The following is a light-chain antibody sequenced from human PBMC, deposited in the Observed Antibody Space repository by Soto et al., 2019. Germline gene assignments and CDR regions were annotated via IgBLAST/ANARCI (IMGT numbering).Light chain of an antibody. Sequence: DIQLTQSPSSLSASVGDRVTITCRASESISTYLNWFQQKPGKAPRLLIYAASSLHSGVPSRFSGNGSGTDFTLTISSLQPQDFATYYCQETYSVPFFSFGPGTKVDIK. V-gene: IGKV1-39*01. J-gene: IGKJ3*01. CDR2: AAS. CDR3: QETYSVPFFS. CDR1: ESISTY.